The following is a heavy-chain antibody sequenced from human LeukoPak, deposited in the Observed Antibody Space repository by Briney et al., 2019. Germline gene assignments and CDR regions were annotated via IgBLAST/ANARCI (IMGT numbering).Heavy chain of an antibody. J-gene: IGHJ4*02. V-gene: IGHV3-21*04. Sequence: GGSLRLSCAASGFTFSSYSMNWVRQAPGKGLEWVSSISSSSSYIYYADSLKGRFTISRDNAKNSLYLQMNSLRAEDTALYYCAKDAGNYYDSSGYSYYFDYWGQGTLVTVSS. CDR2: ISSSSSYI. D-gene: IGHD3-22*01. CDR3: AKDAGNYYDSSGYSYYFDY. CDR1: GFTFSSYS.